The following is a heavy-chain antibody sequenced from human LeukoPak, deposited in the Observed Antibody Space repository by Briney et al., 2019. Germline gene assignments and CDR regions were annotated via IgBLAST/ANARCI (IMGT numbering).Heavy chain of an antibody. V-gene: IGHV4-38-2*01. J-gene: IGHJ4*02. CDR2: IYHSGST. Sequence: SETLSLTCAVSGYSISSGYYWGWIRQPPGKGLEWIGSIYHSGSTYYNPSLKSRVTISVDTSKNQFSLKLSSVTAADTAAYYCARGATVTLFDYWGQGTLVTVSS. CDR1: GYSISSGYY. D-gene: IGHD4-11*01. CDR3: ARGATVTLFDY.